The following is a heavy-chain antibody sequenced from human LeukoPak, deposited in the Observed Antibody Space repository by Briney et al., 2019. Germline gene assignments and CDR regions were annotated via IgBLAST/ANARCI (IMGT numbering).Heavy chain of an antibody. V-gene: IGHV3-23*01. D-gene: IGHD3-10*01. CDR3: AAYGSGSYYTQFDY. CDR1: GFTFSSYA. J-gene: IGHJ4*02. Sequence: PGGSLRLSCAASGFTFSSYAMSWVRQAPGEGLEWVSAISGSGGSTYYADSVKGRFTISRDNSKNTLYLQMNSLRAEDTAVYYCAAYGSGSYYTQFDYWGQGTLVAVSS. CDR2: ISGSGGST.